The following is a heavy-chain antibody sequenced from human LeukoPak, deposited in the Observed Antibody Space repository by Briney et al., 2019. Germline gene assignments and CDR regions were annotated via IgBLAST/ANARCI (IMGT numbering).Heavy chain of an antibody. CDR3: ARDLGGNYDSGRLNWFDP. V-gene: IGHV4-39*02. J-gene: IGHJ5*02. CDR1: GDSISSRNYY. CDR2: IYYSGST. D-gene: IGHD3-10*01. Sequence: SETLSLTCTVSGDSISSRNYYWGWIRQPPGKGLEWIGTIYYSGSTYYNPSLKSRVTISVDTSKNQFSLKVSSVTAADTAVYYCARDLGGNYDSGRLNWFDPWGQGTLVTVSS.